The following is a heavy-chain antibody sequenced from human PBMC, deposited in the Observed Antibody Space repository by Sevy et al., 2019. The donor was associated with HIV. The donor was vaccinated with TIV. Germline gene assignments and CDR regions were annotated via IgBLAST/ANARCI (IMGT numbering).Heavy chain of an antibody. CDR3: AKDAGTTYYDGSGSLSRVDV. V-gene: IGHV1-2*06. Sequence: ASVKVSCKASGYTFTDYYIHWVRQAPGQGLEWMGRMNPNSGVPNFQQKFQGRVTMTRDTSITTAYMELSSLKSDDTAVYYCAKDAGTTYYDGSGSLSRVDVWGQGTTVTVSS. CDR2: MNPNSGVP. J-gene: IGHJ6*02. CDR1: GYTFTDYY. D-gene: IGHD3-10*01.